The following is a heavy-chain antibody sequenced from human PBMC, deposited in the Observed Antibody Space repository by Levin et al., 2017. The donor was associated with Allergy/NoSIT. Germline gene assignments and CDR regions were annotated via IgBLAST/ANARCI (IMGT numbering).Heavy chain of an antibody. D-gene: IGHD3-16*02. CDR2: IWFDGHNK. CDR3: ARDLTRQTSSALDF. V-gene: IGHV3-33*01. J-gene: IGHJ4*02. Sequence: PGGSLRLSCVASGFTFSTSGMHWVRQAPGKGLEWVAVIWFDGHNKYYADSVKGRFTISRDNSRDTLYLQINSLRVEDTAVYYCARDLTRQTSSALDFWGQGTLVTVSS. CDR1: GFTFSTSG.